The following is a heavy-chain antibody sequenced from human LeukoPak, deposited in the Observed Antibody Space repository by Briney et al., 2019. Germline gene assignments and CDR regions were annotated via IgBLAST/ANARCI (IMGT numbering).Heavy chain of an antibody. Sequence: GGSLRLSCAASGFTFDDYAMHWVRQAPGKGLEWVSGISWNSGSIGYADSVKGRFTISRDNSKNTLFLQMNSLRAEETAVYYCAKSTSFYGSGSYDYWGQGTLVTVSS. J-gene: IGHJ4*02. V-gene: IGHV3-9*01. D-gene: IGHD3-10*01. CDR1: GFTFDDYA. CDR2: ISWNSGSI. CDR3: AKSTSFYGSGSYDY.